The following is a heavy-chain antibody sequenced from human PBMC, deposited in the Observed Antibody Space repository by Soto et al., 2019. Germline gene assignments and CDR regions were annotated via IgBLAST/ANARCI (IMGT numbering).Heavy chain of an antibody. CDR2: INPNSGGT. J-gene: IGHJ4*02. CDR3: ARAYSGAAAGRFDY. Sequence: QVQLVQSGAEVKKPGASVKVSCKASGYTFTGYYMHWVRQAPGQGLEWMGWINPNSGGTNYAQKFQGWVTMTRDTSISTAYMELSRLRSDDTAVYYWARAYSGAAAGRFDYWGQGTLVTVSS. CDR1: GYTFTGYY. V-gene: IGHV1-2*04. D-gene: IGHD6-13*01.